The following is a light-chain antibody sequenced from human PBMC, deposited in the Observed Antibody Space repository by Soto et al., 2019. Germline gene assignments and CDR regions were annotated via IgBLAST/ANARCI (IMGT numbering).Light chain of an antibody. J-gene: IGKJ4*01. CDR3: QQSYIAPLT. CDR1: QSISGY. Sequence: DIQLTQSPLSLSASRGDRVTISCRTSQSISGYLNWYQQRPGRAPSLLIYAASTLQSGVPSRFSGSGSGTDFTLTISTLQPEDFATYYGQQSYIAPLTFGGGTRVEVK. CDR2: AAS. V-gene: IGKV1-39*01.